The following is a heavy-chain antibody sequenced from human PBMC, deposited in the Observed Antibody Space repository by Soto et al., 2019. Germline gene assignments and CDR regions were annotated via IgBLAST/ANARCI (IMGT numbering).Heavy chain of an antibody. Sequence: GESLKISCKGSGYSFTSYWIGWVRQMPGKGLEWMGIIYPGDSDTRYSPSFQGQVTISADKSISTAYLQWSSLKASDTAMYYCARGGRGFGELRYYFDYWGQGTLVTVSS. CDR1: GYSFTSYW. CDR2: IYPGDSDT. J-gene: IGHJ4*02. V-gene: IGHV5-51*01. D-gene: IGHD3-10*01. CDR3: ARGGRGFGELRYYFDY.